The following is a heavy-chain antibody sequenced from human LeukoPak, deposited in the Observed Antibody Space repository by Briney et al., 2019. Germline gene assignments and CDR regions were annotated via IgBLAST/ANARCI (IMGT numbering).Heavy chain of an antibody. CDR1: GGTFSSYA. Sequence: GASVKVSCKASGGTFSSYATSWVRQAPGQGLEWMGGIIPIFGTANYAQKFQGRVTITADKSTSTAYMELSSLRSEDTAVYYCATSFAGYSPDAFDIWGQGTMVTVSS. D-gene: IGHD6-13*01. V-gene: IGHV1-69*06. CDR3: ATSFAGYSPDAFDI. J-gene: IGHJ3*02. CDR2: IIPIFGTA.